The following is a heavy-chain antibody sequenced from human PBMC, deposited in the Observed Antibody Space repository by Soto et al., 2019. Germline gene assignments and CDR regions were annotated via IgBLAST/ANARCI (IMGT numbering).Heavy chain of an antibody. V-gene: IGHV5-10-1*01. CDR2: IDPSDSYT. CDR1: GYRFTSYG. J-gene: IGHJ6*02. D-gene: IGHD6-6*01. Sequence: XDSLKVSWKCSGYRFTSYGSSLVLQMPGKGLEWMGRIDPSDSYTNYSPSFQGHVTISADKSISTAYLQWSSLKASDTAMYYCARLSIADRRYYYGMDVWGQGTTVTVSS. CDR3: ARLSIADRRYYYGMDV.